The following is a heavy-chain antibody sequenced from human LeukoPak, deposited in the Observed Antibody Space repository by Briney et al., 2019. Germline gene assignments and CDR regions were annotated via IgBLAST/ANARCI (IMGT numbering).Heavy chain of an antibody. CDR2: ISRDSTVI. CDR1: GFIFSAYH. CDR3: ARRDDFDV. V-gene: IGHV3-48*01. Sequence: PGGSLRLSCAASGFIFSAYHMNWVRQAPGKGLEWVSFISRDSTVIYYADSVEGRFSVSRDNARNSMSLQMNSLRGDDTAVYYCARRDDFDVWGQGTMVTVSS. J-gene: IGHJ3*01.